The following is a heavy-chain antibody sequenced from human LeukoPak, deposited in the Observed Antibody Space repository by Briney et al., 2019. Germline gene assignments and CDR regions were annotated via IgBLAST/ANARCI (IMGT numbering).Heavy chain of an antibody. J-gene: IGHJ4*02. CDR3: AKDDPNGSGTQLDY. CDR2: ISGSGGST. CDR1: GFTFSSYG. V-gene: IGHV3-23*01. Sequence: GGSLRLSCAASGFTFSSYGMSWVRQAPGKGLEWVSAISGSGGSTYYADSVKGRVTIPRDNSKNTLYLQMNSLRAEDTAVYYCAKDDPNGSGTQLDYWGQGALVTVSS. D-gene: IGHD3-10*01.